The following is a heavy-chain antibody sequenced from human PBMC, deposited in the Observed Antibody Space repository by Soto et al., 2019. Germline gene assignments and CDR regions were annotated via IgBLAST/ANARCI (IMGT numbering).Heavy chain of an antibody. CDR1: GGSISNGGYY. D-gene: IGHD3-10*01. J-gene: IGHJ3*02. CDR3: AKGGSGSYSNAFDI. Sequence: PLETRSLTCTVSGGSISNGGYYWSWIRQHPGKGLEWIGYIYYSGSTYYNPSLKSRVTISVDTSKNQFSLKLSSVTAADTAVYYCAKGGSGSYSNAFDIWGQGTMVT. CDR2: IYYSGST. V-gene: IGHV4-31*03.